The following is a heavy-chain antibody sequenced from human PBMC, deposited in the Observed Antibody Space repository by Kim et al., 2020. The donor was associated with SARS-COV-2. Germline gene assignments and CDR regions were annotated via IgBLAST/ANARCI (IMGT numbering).Heavy chain of an antibody. V-gene: IGHV3-13*01. CDR1: GFTFSSYD. CDR3: ARSGIPGGYYYYMDV. J-gene: IGHJ6*03. Sequence: GGSLRLSCAASGFTFSSYDMHWVRQATGKGLEWVSAIGTAGDTYYPGSVKGRFTISRENAKNSLYLQMNSLRAGDTAVYYCARSGIPGGYYYYMDVWGKGTTVTVSS. D-gene: IGHD1-26*01. CDR2: IGTAGDT.